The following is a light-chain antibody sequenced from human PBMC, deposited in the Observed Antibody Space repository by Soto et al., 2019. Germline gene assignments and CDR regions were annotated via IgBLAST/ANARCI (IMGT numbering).Light chain of an antibody. V-gene: IGKV1-5*01. Sequence: DIQMTQSPSTLSASVGDRVTITCRASLSISNRLAWYQQKPGNAPRLLIYGASSLQSGVPSRFSGSGSGTEFTLTISSLQPDDSATYYCQQYYSYLFTFGPGTKVDL. CDR1: LSISNR. CDR3: QQYYSYLFT. CDR2: GAS. J-gene: IGKJ3*01.